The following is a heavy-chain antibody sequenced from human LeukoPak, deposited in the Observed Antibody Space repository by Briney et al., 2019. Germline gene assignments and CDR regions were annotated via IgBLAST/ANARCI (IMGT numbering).Heavy chain of an antibody. CDR1: GFSFNDSY. CDR2: ISGSSSSM. V-gene: IGHV3-11*01. Sequence: PGGSLRLSCAASGFSFNDSYMTWIRQAPGKGLEWVAYISGSSSSMYYADSVKGRFTISRANARNSLYLNMSSLRADDTAVYYCARGKRRFDFWGQGTLVTVSS. CDR3: ARGKRRFDF. J-gene: IGHJ4*02.